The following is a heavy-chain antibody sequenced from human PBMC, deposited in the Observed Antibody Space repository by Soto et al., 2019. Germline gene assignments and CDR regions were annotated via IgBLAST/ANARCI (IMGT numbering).Heavy chain of an antibody. Sequence: EVQLLESGGDLVQPGGSLRLSCAASGFTFSTYAMSWVRQAPGKGLEWVSSITGSGGNTYYAGSVKGRFAISRDNSKNTLYLQITGRRAEDTAVYYCANHDRMGMTTLYYYYMDVWGEGTTVTVSS. D-gene: IGHD3-16*01. CDR1: GFTFSTYA. CDR2: ITGSGGNT. V-gene: IGHV3-23*01. CDR3: ANHDRMGMTTLYYYYMDV. J-gene: IGHJ6*03.